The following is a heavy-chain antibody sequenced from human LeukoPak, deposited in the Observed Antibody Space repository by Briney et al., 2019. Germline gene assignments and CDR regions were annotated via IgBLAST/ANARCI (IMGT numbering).Heavy chain of an antibody. J-gene: IGHJ6*02. V-gene: IGHV4-34*01. CDR3: ARSIVVSVNYFYYGMDV. CDR1: GGSFSGSY. D-gene: IGHD3-22*01. Sequence: SETLSLTCAVYGGSFSGSYWSWIRQPPGKRLEWIGEINHSGSTNYDSSLESRVTISVDTSKNQFSLKLSSVTAADTAVYYCARSIVVSVNYFYYGMDVWGQGTTVTVSS. CDR2: INHSGST.